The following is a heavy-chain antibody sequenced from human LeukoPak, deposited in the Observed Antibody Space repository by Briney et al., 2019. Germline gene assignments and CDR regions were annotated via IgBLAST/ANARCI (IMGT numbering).Heavy chain of an antibody. CDR1: GGSISSYF. D-gene: IGHD2-15*01. Sequence: SETLSLTCTVSGGSISSYFWSWLRQPPGKGLEWIGYIYYTGSTNYNPSLRSRVTISVDTSKNQFSLKLSSVTAAGTAVYYCVRDRRYCSGGTCYLDPYFDYWGQGTLVAVSS. CDR2: IYYTGST. J-gene: IGHJ4*02. CDR3: VRDRRYCSGGTCYLDPYFDY. V-gene: IGHV4-59*01.